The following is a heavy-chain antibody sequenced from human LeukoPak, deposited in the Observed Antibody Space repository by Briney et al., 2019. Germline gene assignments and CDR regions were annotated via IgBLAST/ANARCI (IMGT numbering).Heavy chain of an antibody. J-gene: IGHJ6*03. CDR3: TTDSSKYYYYMDV. D-gene: IGHD6-13*01. CDR2: ISSSSSYI. Sequence: GGSLRLSCAASGFTFSSNYMSWVRQAPGKGLEWVSSISSSSSYIYYADSVKGRFTISRDNAKNSLYLQMNSLKTEDTAVYYCTTDSSKYYYYMDVWGKGTTVTISS. V-gene: IGHV3-21*03. CDR1: GFTFSSNY.